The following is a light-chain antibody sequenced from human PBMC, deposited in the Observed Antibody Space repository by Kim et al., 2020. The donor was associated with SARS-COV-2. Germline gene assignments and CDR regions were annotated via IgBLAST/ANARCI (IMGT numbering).Light chain of an antibody. V-gene: IGLV3-21*04. CDR2: YDN. Sequence: APGERAGSTWGGKTIGRKSVPWCQQKPGRAPVLVIFYDNDRPSGIPERFSGSNSANTATLTISRVEAGDEADYYCQVWDSSSDHRVFGGGTQLTVL. CDR3: QVWDSSSDHRV. CDR1: TIGRKS. J-gene: IGLJ3*02.